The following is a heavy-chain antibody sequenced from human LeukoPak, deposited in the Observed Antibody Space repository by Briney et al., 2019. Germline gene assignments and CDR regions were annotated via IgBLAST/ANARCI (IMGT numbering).Heavy chain of an antibody. Sequence: PWGSLRLSCAASALTFSSYAMSWVRQAPGKGLEWVSAISGSGGSTYYADSVKGRFTISRDNSKNTLYLQMNSLRAEDTAVYYCAKDDFKEDTGPEYFQHWGQGTLVTVSS. CDR3: AKDDFKEDTGPEYFQH. V-gene: IGHV3-23*01. D-gene: IGHD5-18*01. CDR2: ISGSGGST. CDR1: ALTFSSYA. J-gene: IGHJ1*01.